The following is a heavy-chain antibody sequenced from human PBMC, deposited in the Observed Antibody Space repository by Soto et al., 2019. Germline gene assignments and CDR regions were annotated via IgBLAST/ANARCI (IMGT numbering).Heavy chain of an antibody. CDR1: GFTFTSYS. J-gene: IGHJ5*02. CDR3: AREMGPCSDSRCYPGPYDS. CDR2: ITSKSTTI. V-gene: IGHV3-48*02. Sequence: PGGSLRLSCAASGFTFTSYSMNWVRQDPGQGLEWVSYITSKSTTIKYADSVKGRFTVSRDNAKNSLYLQLNSLREEDTAVYYCAREMGPCSDSRCYPGPYDSWGQVTMVTVSS. D-gene: IGHD3-16*01.